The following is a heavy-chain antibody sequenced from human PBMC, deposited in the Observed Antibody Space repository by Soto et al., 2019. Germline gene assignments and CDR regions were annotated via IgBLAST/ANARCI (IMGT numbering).Heavy chain of an antibody. CDR1: GYTFSNFW. V-gene: IGHV5-51*01. CDR2: IYPGDHET. J-gene: IGHJ4*02. Sequence: GESLKISCQCSGYTFSNFWIGWVRQLPGKGLEWMGIIYPGDHETRYSPSFHGKVTISADKSINTAYLQWNSLEASDTAFYFCARSPRGSPYFDYWGQGALVTV. D-gene: IGHD6-13*01. CDR3: ARSPRGSPYFDY.